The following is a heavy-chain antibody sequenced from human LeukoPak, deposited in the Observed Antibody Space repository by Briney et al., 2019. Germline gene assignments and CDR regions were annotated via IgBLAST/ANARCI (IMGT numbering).Heavy chain of an antibody. Sequence: GGSLRLSCAASGFTFSTYAMTWVRQAPGKGLEWVSAISGSGGSTYYAYSVKGRFTISRDSSNNTLYLQLNSLRAEDTAVYYCAKDRGKASPGRYYFDYWGQGTLVTVSS. CDR2: ISGSGGST. CDR1: GFTFSTYA. D-gene: IGHD3-16*01. CDR3: AKDRGKASPGRYYFDY. V-gene: IGHV3-23*01. J-gene: IGHJ4*02.